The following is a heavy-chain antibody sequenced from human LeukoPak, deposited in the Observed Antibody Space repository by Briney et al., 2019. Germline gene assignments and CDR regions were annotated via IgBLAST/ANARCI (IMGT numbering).Heavy chain of an antibody. Sequence: GRSLRLSCIASGFTFNTYSMQWVRQTPGKGLEWLAVISYDGSTKFYTDSVKGRFTISRDTSKSTLYLQMNSLRSEDTAIYYCAKRYSLEVAGNQFDYWGQGTLVTVSS. J-gene: IGHJ4*02. CDR1: GFTFNTYS. D-gene: IGHD6-19*01. CDR3: AKRYSLEVAGNQFDY. CDR2: ISYDGSTK. V-gene: IGHV3-30-3*01.